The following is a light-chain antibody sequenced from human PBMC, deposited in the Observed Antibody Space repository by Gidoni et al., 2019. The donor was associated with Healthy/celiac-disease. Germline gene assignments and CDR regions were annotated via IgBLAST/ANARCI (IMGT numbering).Light chain of an antibody. CDR3: QQYGSSPMYT. CDR1: PSVSSSY. Sequence: EIVLPQSPVTLSLSPGARATLSCRASPSVSSSYLAWYQQKPGQAPRLLIYGASSRATGIPDRFSGSGSGTDFTLTISRLEPEDFAVYYCQQYGSSPMYTFGQGTKLEIK. J-gene: IGKJ2*01. CDR2: GAS. V-gene: IGKV3-20*01.